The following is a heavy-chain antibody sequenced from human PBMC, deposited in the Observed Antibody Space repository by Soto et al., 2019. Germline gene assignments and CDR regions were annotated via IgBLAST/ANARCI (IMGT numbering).Heavy chain of an antibody. J-gene: IGHJ6*02. CDR2: INAGNGNT. V-gene: IGHV1-3*01. D-gene: IGHD3-9*01. Sequence: ASVKVSCKASGYTFTSYAMHWVLKAPGQRLEWMGWINAGNGNTKYSQKFQGRVTITRDTSASTAYMELSSLRSEDTAVYYCARDLYFDWPKAYGMDVWGQGTTVTVSS. CDR3: ARDLYFDWPKAYGMDV. CDR1: GYTFTSYA.